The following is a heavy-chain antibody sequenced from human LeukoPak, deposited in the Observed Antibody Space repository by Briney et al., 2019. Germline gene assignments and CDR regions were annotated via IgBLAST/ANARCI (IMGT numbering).Heavy chain of an antibody. D-gene: IGHD5-12*01. Sequence: PSETLSLTCTVSGGSVSSSSSSWGWVRQPPGKGLEWIGSISYSGSTYYNPSLKSRVTISVDTSKNQFSLKLSSVTAADTAVYYCARESGYDRDFDYWGQGTLVTVSS. CDR3: ARESGYDRDFDY. CDR1: GGSVSSSSSS. J-gene: IGHJ4*02. CDR2: ISYSGST. V-gene: IGHV4-39*07.